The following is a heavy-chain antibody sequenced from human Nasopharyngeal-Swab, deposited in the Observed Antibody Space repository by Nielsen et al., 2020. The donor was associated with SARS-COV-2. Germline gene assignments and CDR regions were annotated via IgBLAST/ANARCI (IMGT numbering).Heavy chain of an antibody. V-gene: IGHV7-4-1*02. CDR1: GYTFTNYA. CDR3: AREKTIDNIYYGMDA. CDR2: INTKTGDP. J-gene: IGHJ6*02. D-gene: IGHD1-1*01. Sequence: ASVKVSCKASGYTFTNYAMNWVRQAPGQGLEWMGWINTKTGDPTYAQGFTGRFVFSLDTSVSTAYLQINSLKAADTALYFCAREKTIDNIYYGMDAWGQGTTVTVSS.